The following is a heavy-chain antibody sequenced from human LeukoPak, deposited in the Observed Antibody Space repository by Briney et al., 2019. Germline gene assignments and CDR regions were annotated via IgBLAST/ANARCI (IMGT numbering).Heavy chain of an antibody. CDR1: GFTFSSYG. D-gene: IGHD3-22*01. CDR3: ARGAYYYED. J-gene: IGHJ4*02. V-gene: IGHV3-33*01. CDR2: IWYDGSNK. Sequence: GRSLRLSCAASGFTFSSYGMHWVRQAPGKGLEWVALIWYDGSNKYYTDSVKGRLTISRDNSKNTLYLQMNSLRAEDTAVYYCARGAYYYEDWGQGTLVTVSS.